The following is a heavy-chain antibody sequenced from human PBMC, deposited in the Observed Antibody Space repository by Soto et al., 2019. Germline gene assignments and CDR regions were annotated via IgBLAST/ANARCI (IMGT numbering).Heavy chain of an antibody. Sequence: QVQLVQSGAEVKKPGSSVKVSCKTSGGAFSNDGFSWVRQAPGQGLEWMGGIIPIFASPNYAQKFQGRITITADESTRTVYMKLGNLRSEDAAMYYCAKDSRITIFGEGHLDFWGQGTLVTVSS. V-gene: IGHV1-69*01. CDR1: GGAFSNDG. CDR2: IIPIFASP. J-gene: IGHJ4*02. D-gene: IGHD3-3*01. CDR3: AKDSRITIFGEGHLDF.